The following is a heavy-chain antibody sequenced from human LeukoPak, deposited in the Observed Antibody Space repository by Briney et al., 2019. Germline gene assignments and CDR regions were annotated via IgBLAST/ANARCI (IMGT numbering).Heavy chain of an antibody. CDR2: MNPNSGNT. J-gene: IGHJ4*02. D-gene: IGHD5-12*01. CDR3: ARGYSPATISSRFDY. CDR1: GYTFTSYY. Sequence: GASVKVSCKASGYTFTSYYMHWVRQAPGQGLEWMGWMNPNSGNTGYAQKFQGRVTITRNTSISTAYMELSSLRSEDTAVYYCARGYSPATISSRFDYWGQGTLVTVSS. V-gene: IGHV1-8*03.